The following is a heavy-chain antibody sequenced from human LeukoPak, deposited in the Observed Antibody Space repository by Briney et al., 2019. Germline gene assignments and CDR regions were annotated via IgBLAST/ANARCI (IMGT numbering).Heavy chain of an antibody. Sequence: SVKVSCKASGGTFSSYAISWVRQAPGQGLEWMGGIIPIFGTANYAQKFQGRVTITRDTSASTVHMELTTLRSEDTAVYYCARHERDFDYWGQGTLVTVSS. J-gene: IGHJ4*02. CDR1: GGTFSSYA. CDR2: IIPIFGTA. V-gene: IGHV1-69*05. D-gene: IGHD1-1*01. CDR3: ARHERDFDY.